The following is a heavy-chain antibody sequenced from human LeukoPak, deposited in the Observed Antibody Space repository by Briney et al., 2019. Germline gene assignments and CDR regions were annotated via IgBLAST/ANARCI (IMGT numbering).Heavy chain of an antibody. CDR1: GFTFSSYA. CDR2: ISGSGGST. D-gene: IGHD3-9*01. J-gene: IGHJ4*02. CDR3: AKASTRDTGYYFDS. Sequence: GGSLRLSCAASGFTFSSYAMSWVRQAPGKGLEWVSAISGSGGSTYYADSVKGRFTISRDNSKNTLYLQMNNLRAEDTARYYCAKASTRDTGYYFDSWGQGTLVSVSS. V-gene: IGHV3-23*01.